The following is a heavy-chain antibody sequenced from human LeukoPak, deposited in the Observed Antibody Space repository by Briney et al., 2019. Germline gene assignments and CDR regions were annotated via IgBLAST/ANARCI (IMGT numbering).Heavy chain of an antibody. Sequence: GSSVKVSCKAFGGTFSSYCFNWVRQAPGQGLEWMGRIIPIFGTANYAQKFQGRVTITTDESTSTAYMELSSLRSEDTAVYYCAVRKWRRYNWFAPWGQGTLVTVSS. D-gene: IGHD1-26*01. CDR2: IIPIFGTA. J-gene: IGHJ5*02. CDR1: GGTFSSYC. V-gene: IGHV1-69*05. CDR3: AVRKWRRYNWFAP.